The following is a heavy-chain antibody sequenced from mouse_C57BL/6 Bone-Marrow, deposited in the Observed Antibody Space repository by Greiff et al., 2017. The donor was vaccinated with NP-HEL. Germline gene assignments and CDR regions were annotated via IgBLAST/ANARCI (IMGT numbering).Heavy chain of an antibody. D-gene: IGHD2-4*01. Sequence: EVKLVESGGGLVQPGGSLSLSCAASGFTFTDYYMSWVRQPPGKALEWVGFIRNKANGYTIEYSASVKGRFTISRDNSQSILYLQMNALRAEDSATYYCARSIYYDYADDPFYEMDYWGQGTSVTVSS. J-gene: IGHJ4*01. CDR3: ARSIYYDYADDPFYEMDY. CDR1: GFTFTDYY. CDR2: IRNKANGYTI. V-gene: IGHV7-3*01.